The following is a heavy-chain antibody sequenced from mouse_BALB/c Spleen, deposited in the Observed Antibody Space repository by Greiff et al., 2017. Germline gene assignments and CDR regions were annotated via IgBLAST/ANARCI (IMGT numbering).Heavy chain of an antibody. Sequence: EVQRVESGPGLVKPSQSLSLTCTVTGYSITSDYAWNWIRQFPGNKLEWMAYISYSGSTSYNPSLKSRISITRDTSKNQFFLQLNSVTTEDTATYYCARSRWLLRAMDYWGQGTSVTVSS. V-gene: IGHV3-2*02. CDR2: ISYSGST. CDR3: ARSRWLLRAMDY. CDR1: GYSITSDYA. D-gene: IGHD2-3*01. J-gene: IGHJ4*01.